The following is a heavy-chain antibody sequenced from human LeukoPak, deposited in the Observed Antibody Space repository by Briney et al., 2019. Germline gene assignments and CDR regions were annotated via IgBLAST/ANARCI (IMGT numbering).Heavy chain of an antibody. V-gene: IGHV3-23*01. CDR1: RFSFREYY. CDR3: VKESRHPYCTNWCAS. CDR2: ISGTGGAT. Sequence: GGSLRLSCGPSRFSFREYYMSWARQAPGKGLQWGSQISGTGGATWYAGFARDRFTISRDNSKKTLYLQMCGLRVEDTAMYRCVKESRHPYCTNWCASCGQGNLLIVSS. D-gene: IGHD2-21*01. J-gene: IGHJ5*01.